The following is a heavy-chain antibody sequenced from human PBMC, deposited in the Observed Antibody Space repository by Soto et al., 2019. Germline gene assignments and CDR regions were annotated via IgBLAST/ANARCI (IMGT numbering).Heavy chain of an antibody. D-gene: IGHD4-4*01. CDR1: GGSVSRDSNF. V-gene: IGHV4-61*01. CDR2: IYYSGPS. CDR3: ARGYSHYAH. Sequence: LSLTCTVSGGSVSRDSNFWSWIRQPPGKGLEWIGYIYYSGPSRYNPSLESRVTISIDSSKSQVSLTLTSVTAADAAVYYCARGYSHYAHWGRGTLVTVSS. J-gene: IGHJ4*02.